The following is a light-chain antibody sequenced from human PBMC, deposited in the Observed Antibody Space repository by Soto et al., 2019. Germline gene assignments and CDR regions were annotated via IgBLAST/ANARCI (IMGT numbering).Light chain of an antibody. CDR3: QQYKNRPT. J-gene: IGKJ3*01. CDR1: QSVSSN. V-gene: IGKV3-15*01. CDR2: RVA. Sequence: EIVMTQSPATLSVSPGERATLSCRASQSVSSNLAWYQQKPGQAPRLLIYRVATRATGIPARFSGSESGTEFALTIDSLQSEDFAVYFRQQYKNRPTVGGGTKVDIK.